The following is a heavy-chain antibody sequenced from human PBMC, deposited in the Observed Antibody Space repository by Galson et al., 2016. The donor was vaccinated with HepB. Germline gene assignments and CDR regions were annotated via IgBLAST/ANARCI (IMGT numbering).Heavy chain of an antibody. CDR3: ARGGRFSSKWSFDS. D-gene: IGHD3-16*01. V-gene: IGHV4-59*11. CDR2: THSSGNS. Sequence: SETLSLTCDVSDESIMTHYWSWIRQSPGKGLEWLGYTHSSGNSKYNPSLTSRVTMSLDTSRSRFSLRLRSVAAADTAVSFCARGGRFSSKWSFDSWGQGALVTVSS. CDR1: DESIMTHY. J-gene: IGHJ4*02.